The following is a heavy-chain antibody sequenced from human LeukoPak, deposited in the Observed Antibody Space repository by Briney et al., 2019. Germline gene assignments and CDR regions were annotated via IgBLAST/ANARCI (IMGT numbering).Heavy chain of an antibody. CDR3: ARGKAEVDSPHDY. CDR1: GGTFSSYA. D-gene: IGHD5-12*01. CDR2: IIPILGIA. Sequence: ASVKVSCKASGGTFSSYAISWVRQAPGQGLEWMGRIIPILGIANYAQKFQGRVTITADKSTSTAYMELSSLGSEDTAVYYCARGKAEVDSPHDYWGQGTLVTVSS. J-gene: IGHJ4*02. V-gene: IGHV1-69*04.